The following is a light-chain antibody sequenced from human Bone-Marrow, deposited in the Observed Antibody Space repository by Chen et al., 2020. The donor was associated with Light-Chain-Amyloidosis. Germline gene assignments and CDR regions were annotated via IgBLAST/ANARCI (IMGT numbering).Light chain of an antibody. Sequence: DIQMTQTPSSLSASVGDRVTITCRASQTISIYVNWYQQKPGSAPKLLIFYTSTLQSGVPSRFSGRGSGTDFILTINSLQPEDFASYYCQQSYTTPFTFVPGT. CDR1: QTISIY. V-gene: IGKV1-39*01. CDR2: YTS. J-gene: IGKJ3*01. CDR3: QQSYTTPFT.